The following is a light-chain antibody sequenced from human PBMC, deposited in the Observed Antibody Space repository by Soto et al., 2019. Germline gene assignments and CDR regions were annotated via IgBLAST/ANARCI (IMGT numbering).Light chain of an antibody. CDR1: RSVSSSD. Sequence: EIVLTQSPGTLSLSPGERATLSCRASRSVSSSDLAWYQQKPGQAPRLLIYGASSRATGIPDRFSGSGSGTDFTLTISRLEPEDFAVYYCQQYGSSPQGLTFGGGTKVEIK. CDR3: QQYGSSPQGLT. CDR2: GAS. V-gene: IGKV3-20*01. J-gene: IGKJ4*01.